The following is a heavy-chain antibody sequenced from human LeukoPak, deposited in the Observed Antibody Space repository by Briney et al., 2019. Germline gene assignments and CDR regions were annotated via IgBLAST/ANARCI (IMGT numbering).Heavy chain of an antibody. Sequence: PGGSLRLSCAASGFTFSSYSMNWVRQAPGKGLEWVSSISSSSSYIYYADSVKGRFTISRDNAKNSLYLQMNSLRAEDTAVYYCARDLLPYSARHDYYGSGSLRVWGQGTLVTVSS. D-gene: IGHD3-10*01. V-gene: IGHV3-21*01. CDR3: ARDLLPYSARHDYYGSGSLRV. CDR1: GFTFSSYS. J-gene: IGHJ4*02. CDR2: ISSSSSYI.